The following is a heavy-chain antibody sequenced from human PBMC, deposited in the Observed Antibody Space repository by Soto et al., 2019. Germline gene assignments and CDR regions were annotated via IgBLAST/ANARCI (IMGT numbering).Heavy chain of an antibody. J-gene: IGHJ6*02. CDR3: ARDRGSKWELLLYYYYGMDV. V-gene: IGHV3-11*01. CDR2: ISSSGSTI. Sequence: PGGSLRLSCAASGFTFSDYYMSWIRQAPGKGLEWVSYISSSGSTIYYADSVKGRFTISRDNAKNSLYLQMNSLRAEDTAVYYCARDRGSKWELLLYYYYGMDVWGQGTTVTVSS. D-gene: IGHD1-26*01. CDR1: GFTFSDYY.